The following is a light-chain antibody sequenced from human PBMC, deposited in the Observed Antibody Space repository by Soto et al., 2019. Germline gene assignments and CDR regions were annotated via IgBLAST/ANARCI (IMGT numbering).Light chain of an antibody. CDR3: QQSYSFPIT. J-gene: IGKJ5*01. V-gene: IGKV1-39*01. Sequence: DIPMTQSASSLSASFGDRVTITCRASQSISTFLNWYQQKPGKAPKVLIYAASSLQSGVPSRFSGSGYGTDFNLTISSLQREDFATYYCQQSYSFPITFGQGTRLEIK. CDR2: AAS. CDR1: QSISTF.